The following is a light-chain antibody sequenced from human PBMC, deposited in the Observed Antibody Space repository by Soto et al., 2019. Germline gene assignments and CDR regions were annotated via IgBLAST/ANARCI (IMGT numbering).Light chain of an antibody. J-gene: IGKJ1*01. V-gene: IGKV1-27*01. CDR1: QGIIDY. CDR2: ATS. Sequence: DIQMTQPPSSLSASVGDTVTITCRASQGIIDYLAWYQQRPGKVPKLLIYATSTLQTGVPSRFSGSGAGTDFTLTISSLQPEDVGSYYCQKYDTAPQTFGQGTRLEIK. CDR3: QKYDTAPQT.